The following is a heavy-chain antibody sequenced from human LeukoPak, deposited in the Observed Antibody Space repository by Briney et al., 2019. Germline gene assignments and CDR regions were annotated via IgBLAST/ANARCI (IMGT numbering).Heavy chain of an antibody. CDR1: GGSISSSSYY. CDR2: IYYSGST. CDR3: TREQAGTIVDD. V-gene: IGHV4-39*02. J-gene: IGHJ4*02. Sequence: SETLSLTCTVSGGSISSSSYYWGWIRQPPGKGLEWIGSIYYSGSTYYNPSLKSRVTISVDTSKNQFSLKLSSVTAADTATYYCTREQAGTIVDDWGQGTLVTVSS. D-gene: IGHD1-1*01.